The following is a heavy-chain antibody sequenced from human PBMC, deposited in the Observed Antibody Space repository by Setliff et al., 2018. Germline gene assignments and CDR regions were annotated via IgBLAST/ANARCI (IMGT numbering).Heavy chain of an antibody. D-gene: IGHD6-6*01. V-gene: IGHV4-4*07. CDR2: VYSNVGT. J-gene: IGHJ4*02. CDR1: GGSISNYY. CDR3: ARGRNIAARLLDS. Sequence: PSETLSLTCTVSGGSISNYYWSWIRQPAGKGLEWIGRVYSNVGTNFNPSLKSRVTISIDTSKDQFSLKLISMTAADTAVYYCARGRNIAARLLDSWGQGTLVTVSS.